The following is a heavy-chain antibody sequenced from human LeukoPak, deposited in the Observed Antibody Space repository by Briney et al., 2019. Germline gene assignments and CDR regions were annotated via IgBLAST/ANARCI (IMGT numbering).Heavy chain of an antibody. Sequence: SETLSLTCTVSGGSISSGDYYWSWIRQPPGKGLEWIGYIYYSGSTYYNPSLKSRVTISVDTPKNQFSLKLRSVTAADTAVYYCARDQYYDILTGYRGYYAEATYGMDVWGQGTTVTVSS. CDR3: ARDQYYDILTGYRGYYAEATYGMDV. D-gene: IGHD3-9*01. CDR1: GGSISSGDYY. V-gene: IGHV4-30-4*01. CDR2: IYYSGST. J-gene: IGHJ6*02.